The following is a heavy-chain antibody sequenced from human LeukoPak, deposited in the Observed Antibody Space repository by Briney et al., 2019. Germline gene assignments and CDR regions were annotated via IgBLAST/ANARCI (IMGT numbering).Heavy chain of an antibody. CDR2: IYTSGST. D-gene: IGHD3-22*01. CDR3: ARTQGGSSGYYTYYYYMDV. V-gene: IGHV4-61*02. J-gene: IGHJ6*03. Sequence: PSETLSLTCTVSGGSISSSSYYWSWIRQPAGKGLEWIGRIYTSGSTNYNPSLKSRVTMSVDTSKNQFSLKLSSVTAADTAVYYCARTQGGSSGYYTYYYYMDVWGKGTTVTVSS. CDR1: GGSISSSSYY.